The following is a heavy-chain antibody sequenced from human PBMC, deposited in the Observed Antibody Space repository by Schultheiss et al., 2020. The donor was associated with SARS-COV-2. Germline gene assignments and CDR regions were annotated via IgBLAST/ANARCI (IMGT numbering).Heavy chain of an antibody. CDR1: GGSFSGYY. J-gene: IGHJ2*01. D-gene: IGHD6-6*01. CDR2: INHSGST. V-gene: IGHV4-34*01. CDR3: ARRGPRSSSYFDL. Sequence: SQTLSLTCAVYGGSFSGYYWSWIRQPPGKGLEWIGEINHSGSTNYNPSLKSRVTISVDTSKNQFSLNLTSVTAADTAVYYCARRGPRSSSYFDLWGRGTLVTVSS.